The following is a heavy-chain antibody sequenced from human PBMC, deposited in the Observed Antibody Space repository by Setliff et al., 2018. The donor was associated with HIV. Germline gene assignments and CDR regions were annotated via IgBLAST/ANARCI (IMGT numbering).Heavy chain of an antibody. J-gene: IGHJ4*02. D-gene: IGHD3-16*01. CDR1: NGSIGTYY. V-gene: IGHV4-59*01. Sequence: SETLSLTCTVSNGSIGTYYWTWIRQPPGKGLEYIGYIYFTGPTKFNPSLKSRVTMSVDTSKKQFSPKLSSVTAADTAVYYCARGNNDYVYLDYWGQGALVTVSS. CDR3: ARGNNDYVYLDY. CDR2: IYFTGPT.